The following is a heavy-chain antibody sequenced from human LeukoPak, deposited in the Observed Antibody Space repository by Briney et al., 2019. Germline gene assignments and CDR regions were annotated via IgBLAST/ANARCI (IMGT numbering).Heavy chain of an antibody. Sequence: GGSLRLSCAASGFTFSTYGMYWVRQAPGKGLEWVAVISYDGSNKDYADSAKGRFTISRDNSKNTLYLQMNSLRVEDTAVYYCPKRGAAYYYGSGSSNWYFDLWGRGTLVTVSS. J-gene: IGHJ2*01. CDR1: GFTFSTYG. CDR2: ISYDGSNK. V-gene: IGHV3-30*18. CDR3: PKRGAAYYYGSGSSNWYFDL. D-gene: IGHD3-10*01.